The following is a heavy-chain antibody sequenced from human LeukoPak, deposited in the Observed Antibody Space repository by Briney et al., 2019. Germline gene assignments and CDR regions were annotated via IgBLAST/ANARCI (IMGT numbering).Heavy chain of an antibody. Sequence: ASVKVSCKPSGYTFTGYYMHWVRQAPAQGLEWMGWINPNSGGTNYAQKFQGRVTMTRDTSISTAYMELSRLRSDDTAVYYCGRERTAARNWFDPWGQGTLVTVSS. J-gene: IGHJ5*02. CDR1: GYTFTGYY. V-gene: IGHV1-2*02. CDR3: GRERTAARNWFDP. D-gene: IGHD6-6*01. CDR2: INPNSGGT.